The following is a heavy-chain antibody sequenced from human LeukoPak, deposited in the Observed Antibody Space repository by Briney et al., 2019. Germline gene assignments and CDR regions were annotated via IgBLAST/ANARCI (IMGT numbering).Heavy chain of an antibody. CDR1: GGSFSGYY. Sequence: SETLSLTCAVYGGSFSGYYWSWIRQPPGKGLEWIGEINHSGSTNYNPSLKSRVTISVDVSKNQFSLTLSSVTAADTAVYYCARAQGYSSGWDFQHWGQGTLVTVSS. D-gene: IGHD6-19*01. CDR3: ARAQGYSSGWDFQH. J-gene: IGHJ1*01. CDR2: INHSGST. V-gene: IGHV4-34*01.